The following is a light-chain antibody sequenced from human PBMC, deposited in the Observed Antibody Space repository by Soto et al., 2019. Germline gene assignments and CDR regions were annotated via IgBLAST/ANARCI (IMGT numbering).Light chain of an antibody. CDR3: GTWDSSLSAVV. CDR2: DNN. CDR1: SSNIGINY. Sequence: QSVLTQPPSVSAAPGQTVTLSCSGSSSNIGINYVSWYQQLSGTAPKLLIYDNNKRPSGIPDRFSGSKSGTSATLGITGLQTGDEADYYCGTWDSSLSAVVFGGGTKLTVL. V-gene: IGLV1-51*01. J-gene: IGLJ2*01.